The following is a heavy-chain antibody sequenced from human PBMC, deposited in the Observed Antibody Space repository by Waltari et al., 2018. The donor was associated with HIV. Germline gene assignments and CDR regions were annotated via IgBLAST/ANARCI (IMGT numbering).Heavy chain of an antibody. J-gene: IGHJ4*02. Sequence: QVQLVESGGGVVQPGGSLGRSCAASGFPFNNSGIPWVRQAPGKGLEGVAVIWYDGSKTYYEGSVKGRFTISRDTSKNTVYLQMSSLRAEDTALYYCARDQEFMTTVTPLAYWGQGTPVTVSS. D-gene: IGHD4-4*01. CDR1: GFPFNNSG. V-gene: IGHV3-33*01. CDR3: ARDQEFMTTVTPLAY. CDR2: IWYDGSKT.